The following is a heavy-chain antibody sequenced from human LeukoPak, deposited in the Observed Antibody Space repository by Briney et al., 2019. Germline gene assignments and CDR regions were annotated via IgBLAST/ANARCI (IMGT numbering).Heavy chain of an antibody. Sequence: SETLSLTCTVSGGSISSGSYYWSWIRQPAGKGLEWIGRIYTSGSTNYNPSLKSRVTISVDTSKNQFSLKLSSVTAADTAVYYCAREVGGSYTNWFDPWGQGALVTVSS. CDR3: AREVGGSYTNWFDP. CDR2: IYTSGST. V-gene: IGHV4-61*02. D-gene: IGHD1-26*01. J-gene: IGHJ5*02. CDR1: GGSISSGSYY.